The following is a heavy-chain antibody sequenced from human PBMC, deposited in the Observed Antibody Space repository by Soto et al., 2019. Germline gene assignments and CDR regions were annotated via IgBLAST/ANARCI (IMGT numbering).Heavy chain of an antibody. J-gene: IGHJ4*01. V-gene: IGHV4-34*01. D-gene: IGHD3-10*01. CDR3: ARGVYYYGSGSYYKRPYYFD. CDR1: GGSFSGYY. Sequence: SETLSLTCAVYGGSFSGYYWSWIRQPPGKGLEWIGEINHSGSTNYNPSLKSRVTISVDTSKNQFSLKLSSVTAADTAVYYCARGVYYYGSGSYYKRPYYFD. CDR2: INHSGST.